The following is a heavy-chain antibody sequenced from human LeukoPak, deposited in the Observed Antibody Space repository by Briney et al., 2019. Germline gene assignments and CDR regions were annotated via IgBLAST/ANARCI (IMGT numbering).Heavy chain of an antibody. CDR2: ISWNSGSI. J-gene: IGHJ4*02. D-gene: IGHD1-26*01. Sequence: PGGSLRLSCTASGFNFDDYAMHWVRQAPGKGLEWVSGISWNSGSIGYADSVKGRFTISRDNAKNSLYLQMNSLRAEDTALYYCARDLLGADYFDYWGQGTLVTVSS. CDR1: GFNFDDYA. CDR3: ARDLLGADYFDY. V-gene: IGHV3-9*01.